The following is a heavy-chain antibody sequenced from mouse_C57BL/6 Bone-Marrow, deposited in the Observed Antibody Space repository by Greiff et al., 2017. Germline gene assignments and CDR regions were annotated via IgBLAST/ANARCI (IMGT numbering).Heavy chain of an antibody. V-gene: IGHV1-59*01. CDR1: GYTFTSYW. J-gene: IGHJ3*01. Sequence: QVQLQQPGAELVRPGTSVKLSCKASGYTFTSYWMHWVKQRPGQGLEWIGEIDPSDSYTNYNQKFKGKSTLTVDKSSSTAYMQLSSLTSEDSAVYYCARAPWFAYRGQESLVTVSA. CDR2: IDPSDSYT. CDR3: ARAPWFAY.